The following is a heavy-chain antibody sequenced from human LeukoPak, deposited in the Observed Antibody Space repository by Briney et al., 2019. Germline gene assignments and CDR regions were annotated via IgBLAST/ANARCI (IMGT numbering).Heavy chain of an antibody. CDR3: ARGRVTTLYYFDY. V-gene: IGHV3-64D*09. Sequence: GGSLRLSCSASGFTFSSYAMHWVRQAPGKGLEYVSAISSNGGSTYYADSVKGRFTISRDNSKNTLYLQMSSLRAEDTAVYYCARGRVTTLYYFDYWGQGTLVTVSS. D-gene: IGHD4-17*01. CDR2: ISSNGGST. CDR1: GFTFSSYA. J-gene: IGHJ4*02.